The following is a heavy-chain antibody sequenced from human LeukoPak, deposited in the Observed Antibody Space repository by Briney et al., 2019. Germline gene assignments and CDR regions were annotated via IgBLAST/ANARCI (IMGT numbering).Heavy chain of an antibody. D-gene: IGHD4-17*01. CDR3: ARMRDDYGLN. V-gene: IGHV1-69*05. CDR1: GGTFSSYA. CDR2: IIPIFGTA. Sequence: SVKVSCKASGGTFSSYAISWVRQAPGQGLEWMGRIIPIFGTANYAQKFQGRVSITTDESTSTAYMELSSLRSEDTAAYYCARMRDDYGLNWGQGTLVTVSS. J-gene: IGHJ4*02.